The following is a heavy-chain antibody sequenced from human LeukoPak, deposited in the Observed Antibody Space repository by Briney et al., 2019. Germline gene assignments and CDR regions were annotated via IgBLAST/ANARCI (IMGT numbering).Heavy chain of an antibody. CDR3: AELGITMIGGV. D-gene: IGHD3-10*02. Sequence: GGSLRLSCAASGFTFSSYSMNWVRQVPGKGLEWVSSISSSSTYIYYADSVKGRFTMFRDNARNSPYLQMNSLRAEDTAVYYCAELGITMIGGVWGKGTTVTISS. CDR2: ISSSSTYI. J-gene: IGHJ6*04. V-gene: IGHV3-21*01. CDR1: GFTFSSYS.